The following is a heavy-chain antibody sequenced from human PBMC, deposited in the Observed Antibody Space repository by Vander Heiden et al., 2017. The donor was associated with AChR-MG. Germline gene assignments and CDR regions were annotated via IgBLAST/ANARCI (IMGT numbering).Heavy chain of an antibody. Sequence: QVQLQESGPGLVKPSETLSLTCTVSGGSISSYYWSWIRQPPGKGLEWIGYIYYSGSTKYNPSLKSRVTISVDTSKNQCSLKLSSVTAAETAVYYCARGVYSGDDQPLRFDYWGQVTLITVSS. CDR1: GGSISSYY. CDR3: ARGVYSGDDQPLRFDY. V-gene: IGHV4-59*01. D-gene: IGHD5-12*01. CDR2: IYYSGST. J-gene: IGHJ4*02.